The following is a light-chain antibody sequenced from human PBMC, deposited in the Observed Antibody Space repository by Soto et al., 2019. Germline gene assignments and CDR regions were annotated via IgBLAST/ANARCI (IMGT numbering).Light chain of an antibody. V-gene: IGKV1-9*01. CDR3: QQVYGHPPA. CDR1: QGIRHY. Sequence: DIQLTQSPSFLSASVGARVTTTCRASQGIRHYLAWYQQKPGKAPSLLMYGASTLQSGVPSRFSGSGSGTEFTLTISSLQPEDVATYFCQQVYGHPPAFGPGTRLEI. J-gene: IGKJ5*01. CDR2: GAS.